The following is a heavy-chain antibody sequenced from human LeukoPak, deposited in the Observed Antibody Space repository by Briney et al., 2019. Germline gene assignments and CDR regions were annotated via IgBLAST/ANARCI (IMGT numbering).Heavy chain of an antibody. D-gene: IGHD6-19*01. CDR3: AKDREDSSGWYYYYYMDV. J-gene: IGHJ6*03. CDR2: ISGSGGST. V-gene: IGHV3-23*01. CDR1: GFTFSSYA. Sequence: GGSLRLSCAASGFTFSSYAMSWVRQAPGKGLEWVSAISGSGGSTYYADSVKGRFTISRDNSKNTLYLQMNSLRAEDTAVYYCAKDREDSSGWYYYYYMDVWGKGTTVTVSS.